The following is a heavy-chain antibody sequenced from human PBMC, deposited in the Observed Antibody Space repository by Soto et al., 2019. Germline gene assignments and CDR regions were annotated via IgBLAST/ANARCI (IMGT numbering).Heavy chain of an antibody. CDR3: AKPGGEDIVVVPAPMVYFDY. V-gene: IGHV1-8*01. CDR1: GYLFTSSD. J-gene: IGHJ4*02. D-gene: IGHD2-2*01. CDR2: LNPTTGNT. Sequence: ASVKVSCKASGYLFTSSDINWVRQATGQGLEWMGWLNPTTGNTGYAQNFQGRVTMTGNTSISTAYMELNSLRAEDTAVYYCAKPGGEDIVVVPAPMVYFDYWGQGTLVTVS.